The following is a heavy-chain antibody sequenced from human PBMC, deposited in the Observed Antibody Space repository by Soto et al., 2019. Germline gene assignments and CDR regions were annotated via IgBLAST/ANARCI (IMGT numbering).Heavy chain of an antibody. D-gene: IGHD4-17*01. CDR1: GFTFDNYA. V-gene: IGHV3-23*01. Sequence: EVQLQESGGGLAQPGGSLRLSCSASGFTFDNYAMSWVRQAPGKGLEWVSGISGSGVSTYYADSVKGRFTISRDNSKNTLFLQMNSLRAEDTAVYYCAKDPVQTTVTVFDHWGQGTLVTVSS. J-gene: IGHJ4*02. CDR2: ISGSGVST. CDR3: AKDPVQTTVTVFDH.